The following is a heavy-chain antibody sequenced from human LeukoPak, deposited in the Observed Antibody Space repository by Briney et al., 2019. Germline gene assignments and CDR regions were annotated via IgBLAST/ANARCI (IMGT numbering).Heavy chain of an antibody. J-gene: IGHJ6*03. CDR3: ARGRTPGIAAAWRRYYYYMDV. V-gene: IGHV4-59*11. CDR1: GGSITDHY. D-gene: IGHD6-13*01. CDR2: IHSTGNT. Sequence: PSETLSLTCTVSGGSITDHYWSWIRQPPGKGLELTGHIHSTGNTFYKPSLKSRITISLDTSKNQFSLKLSSVTAADTAVYYCARGRTPGIAAAWRRYYYYMDVWGKGTTVTVSS.